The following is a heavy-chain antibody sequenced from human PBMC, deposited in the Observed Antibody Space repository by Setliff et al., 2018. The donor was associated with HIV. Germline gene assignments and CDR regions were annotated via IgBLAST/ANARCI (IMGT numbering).Heavy chain of an antibody. J-gene: IGHJ4*02. CDR1: GFTFSNNN. CDR2: IQYDGDTK. Sequence: GGSLRLSCAASGFTFSNNNMHWVRQTPGKGLEWVACIQYDGDTKYYVDSVKGRFTISRDNSKYTLYLQMNSLRPEDTAVYYCAKDRVSGNLWLREPIDYWGQGTLVTVSS. D-gene: IGHD5-18*01. V-gene: IGHV3-30*02. CDR3: AKDRVSGNLWLREPIDY.